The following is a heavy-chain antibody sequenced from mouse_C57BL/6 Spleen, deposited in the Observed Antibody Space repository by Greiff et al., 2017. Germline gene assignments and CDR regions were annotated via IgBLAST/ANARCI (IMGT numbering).Heavy chain of an antibody. D-gene: IGHD2-3*01. Sequence: VQLQQPGAELVKPGASVKLSCKASGYTFTSYWMHWVKQRPGQGLEWIGMIHPNSGSTNYNEKFKSKATLTVDKASSTAYMQRSSLTSEDSAVYYCARRDGYSYFDYWGQGTTLTVSS. CDR3: ARRDGYSYFDY. CDR2: IHPNSGST. CDR1: GYTFTSYW. J-gene: IGHJ2*01. V-gene: IGHV1-64*01.